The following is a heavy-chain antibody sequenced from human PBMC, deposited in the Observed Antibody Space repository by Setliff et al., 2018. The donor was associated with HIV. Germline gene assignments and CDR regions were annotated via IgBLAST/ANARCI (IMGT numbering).Heavy chain of an antibody. D-gene: IGHD4-4*01. V-gene: IGHV1-69*05. Sequence: ASVKVSCKASGGTFSSYAISWVRQAPGQGLEWMGGIIPIFGTANYAQKFQGRVTITTDESTSTAYMELSSLRSEDTAVYYCARWNFMTTVTFDYWGQGTLVTVSS. CDR3: ARWNFMTTVTFDY. J-gene: IGHJ4*02. CDR2: IIPIFGTA. CDR1: GGTFSSYA.